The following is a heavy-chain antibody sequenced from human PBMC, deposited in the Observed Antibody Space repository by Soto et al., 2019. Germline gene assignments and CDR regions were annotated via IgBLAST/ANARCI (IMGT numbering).Heavy chain of an antibody. CDR1: DDAITSYY. Sequence: ENLSVTWAVCDDAITSYYWSWIRQPPGKGLELIGYAFYTGGTNYNPSLKSRVAISVDASKKQISLKLSSVTAADTAVYYCARERGYRGYESNWFDPWGQGALVTVSS. J-gene: IGHJ5*02. D-gene: IGHD5-12*01. V-gene: IGHV4-59*01. CDR2: AFYTGGT. CDR3: ARERGYRGYESNWFDP.